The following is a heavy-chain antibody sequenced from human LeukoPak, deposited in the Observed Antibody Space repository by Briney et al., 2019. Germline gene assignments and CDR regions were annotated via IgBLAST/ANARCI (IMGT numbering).Heavy chain of an antibody. V-gene: IGHV4-34*01. Sequence: PSETLSLTCAVYGGSFSGYYWSWIRQPPGKGLEWIGEINHSGSTNYNPSLKSRVTISVDTSKNQFSLKLSSVTAADTAVYYCARNYPTNPNWDYFDYWGQGTLVTVSS. D-gene: IGHD7-27*01. CDR1: GGSFSGYY. J-gene: IGHJ4*02. CDR2: INHSGST. CDR3: ARNYPTNPNWDYFDY.